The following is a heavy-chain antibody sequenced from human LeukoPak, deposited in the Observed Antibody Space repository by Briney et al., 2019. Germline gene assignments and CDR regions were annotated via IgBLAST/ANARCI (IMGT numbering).Heavy chain of an antibody. Sequence: GGSLRLSCAASGFTFSSYWMSWVRQAPGKGLEWVANINQDGSEKYYVDSVKGRFTISRDNAKNSLYLQMNSLRAEDTAVYYCARDPRNMIVAIWGQGTLVTVSS. V-gene: IGHV3-7*04. CDR3: ARDPRNMIVAI. CDR1: GFTFSSYW. J-gene: IGHJ4*02. CDR2: INQDGSEK. D-gene: IGHD3-22*01.